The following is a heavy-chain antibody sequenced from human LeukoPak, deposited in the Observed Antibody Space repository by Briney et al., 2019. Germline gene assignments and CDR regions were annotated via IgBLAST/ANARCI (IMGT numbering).Heavy chain of an antibody. CDR2: INSDGSST. V-gene: IGHV3-74*01. CDR1: GFTLNSYW. CDR3: ARDWTLAARPPYYYGMDV. J-gene: IGHJ6*02. D-gene: IGHD6-6*01. Sequence: GGSLRLSCAASGFTLNSYWMHWVRQAPGKGLVWVSRINSDGSSTSYADSVKGRFTISRDNAKNTLYLQMNSLRAEDTAVYYCARDWTLAARPPYYYGMDVWGQGTTVTVSS.